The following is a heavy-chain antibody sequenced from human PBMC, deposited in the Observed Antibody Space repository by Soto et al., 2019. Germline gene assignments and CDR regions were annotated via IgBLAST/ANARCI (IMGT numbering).Heavy chain of an antibody. Sequence: KPSETLSLTCTVSGGSISSGGYYWSWIRQHPGKGLEWIGYIYYSGSTYYNPSLKSRVTISVDTSKNQFSLKLSSVTAADTAVYYCARAVFRKIVVVSWFDPWGQGTLVTVSS. J-gene: IGHJ5*02. CDR2: IYYSGST. CDR3: ARAVFRKIVVVSWFDP. V-gene: IGHV4-31*03. D-gene: IGHD3-22*01. CDR1: GGSISSGGYY.